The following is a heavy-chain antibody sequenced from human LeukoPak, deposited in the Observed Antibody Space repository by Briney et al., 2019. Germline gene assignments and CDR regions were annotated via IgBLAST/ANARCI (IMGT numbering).Heavy chain of an antibody. CDR1: GFTFSSYS. J-gene: IGHJ4*02. V-gene: IGHV3-48*01. CDR3: ARVPPYCTNGVCYTTLDY. D-gene: IGHD2-8*01. Sequence: GGSLRLSCAASGFTFSSYSMNWVRQAPGRGLEWVSYISSSSSTIYYADSVKGRFTISRDNAKNSLYLQMNSLRAEDTAVYYCARVPPYCTNGVCYTTLDYWGQGTLVTVSS. CDR2: ISSSSSTI.